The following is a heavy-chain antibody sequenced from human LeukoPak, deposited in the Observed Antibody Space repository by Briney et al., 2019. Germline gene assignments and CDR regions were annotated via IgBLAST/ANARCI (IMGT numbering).Heavy chain of an antibody. CDR3: AKSWGYTRPYYNYMDV. Sequence: GGSLRLSCAASGFTFSTYAMSWVRQAPGKGLEWVSIIGYRGGSIYYAYSVQGRFTISRDNSKNTLSLQMNGLRPEDTAVYYCAKSWGYTRPYYNYMDVWGKGTTVTVSS. D-gene: IGHD3-16*02. CDR1: GFTFSTYA. J-gene: IGHJ6*03. CDR2: IGYRGGSI. V-gene: IGHV3-23*01.